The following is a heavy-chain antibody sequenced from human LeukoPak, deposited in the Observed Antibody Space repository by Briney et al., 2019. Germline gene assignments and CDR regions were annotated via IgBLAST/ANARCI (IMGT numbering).Heavy chain of an antibody. Sequence: ASVTVSCKASGYTFTSYGISWVRQAPGQGLEWMGWVSAYNGNTNYAQKLQGRVTMTTDTSTSTAYMELRSLRSDDTAVYYCAREGILTGYFPFDYWGQGTLVTVSS. CDR2: VSAYNGNT. V-gene: IGHV1-18*01. CDR3: AREGILTGYFPFDY. J-gene: IGHJ4*02. D-gene: IGHD3-9*01. CDR1: GYTFTSYG.